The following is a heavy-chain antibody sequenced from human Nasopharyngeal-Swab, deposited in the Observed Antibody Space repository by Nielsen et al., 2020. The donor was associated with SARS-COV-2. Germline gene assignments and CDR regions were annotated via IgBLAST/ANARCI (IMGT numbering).Heavy chain of an antibody. J-gene: IGHJ4*02. D-gene: IGHD1-14*01. CDR2: IDQDGSEK. CDR3: ARGRYNPY. V-gene: IGHV3-7*02. CDR1: GFTFNNYW. Sequence: GESLKISCAASGFTFNNYWMTWVRQAPGKGLEWVANIDQDGSEKHYVDSVKGRFTISRDNAKNSLFLQMNSLRAEDTAVYYCARGRYNPYWGQGTLVTVAS.